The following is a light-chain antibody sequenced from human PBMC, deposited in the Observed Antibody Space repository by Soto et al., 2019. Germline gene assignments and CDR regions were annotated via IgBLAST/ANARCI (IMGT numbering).Light chain of an antibody. CDR2: GAS. Sequence: EIVMTQSPATLSLSPGERATLSCRASQSVSSNLAWYQQKPGQAPRLLIYGASTRATGIPARFSGSGSGTEFTLTISSLQSEDFAVYYCPQYNNWVPLMYTYGQGTKLEIK. J-gene: IGKJ2*01. V-gene: IGKV3-15*01. CDR3: PQYNNWVPLMYT. CDR1: QSVSSN.